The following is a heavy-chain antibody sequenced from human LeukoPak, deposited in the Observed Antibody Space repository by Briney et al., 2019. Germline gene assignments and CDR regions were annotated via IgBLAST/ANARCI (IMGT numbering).Heavy chain of an antibody. Sequence: GSLRLSCAASGISVSSNYMSWVRQAPGKGLEWVSVIYSNDNTYYADSVKGRFSISRDNSKNTLYLQMNSLKAEDTAVYYCARDLVGEYFHYWGQGTLVTVSS. J-gene: IGHJ1*01. D-gene: IGHD1-26*01. CDR1: GISVSSNY. CDR2: IYSNDNT. CDR3: ARDLVGEYFHY. V-gene: IGHV3-53*01.